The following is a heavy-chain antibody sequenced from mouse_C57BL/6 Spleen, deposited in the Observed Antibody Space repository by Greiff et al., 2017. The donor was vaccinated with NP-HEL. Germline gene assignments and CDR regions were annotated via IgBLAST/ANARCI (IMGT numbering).Heavy chain of an antibody. Sequence: DVKLVESGPELVKPGASVKISCKASGYSFTGYYMNWVKQSPEKSLEWIGEINPSTGGTTYNQKFKAKATLTVDKSSSTAYMQLKSLTSEDSAVYYCARRDYYGSSTWFAYWGQGTLVTVSA. D-gene: IGHD1-1*01. CDR1: GYSFTGYY. J-gene: IGHJ3*01. CDR2: INPSTGGT. CDR3: ARRDYYGSSTWFAY. V-gene: IGHV1-42*01.